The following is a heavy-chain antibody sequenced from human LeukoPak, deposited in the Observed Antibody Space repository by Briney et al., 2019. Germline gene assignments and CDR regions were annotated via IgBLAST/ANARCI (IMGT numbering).Heavy chain of an antibody. Sequence: ASVTVSCKASGYTFTSYGISWVRQAPGQGLEWMGWISAYNGNTNYAQKLQGRVTMTTDTSTSTAYMELRSLRSDDTAVYYCARCRDSSSCSYGMDVWGQGTTVTVSS. J-gene: IGHJ6*02. V-gene: IGHV1-18*01. D-gene: IGHD6-13*01. CDR3: ARCRDSSSCSYGMDV. CDR2: ISAYNGNT. CDR1: GYTFTSYG.